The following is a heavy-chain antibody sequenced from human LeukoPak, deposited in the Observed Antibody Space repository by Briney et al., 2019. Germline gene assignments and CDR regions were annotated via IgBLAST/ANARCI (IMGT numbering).Heavy chain of an antibody. V-gene: IGHV4-30-2*01. CDR1: GGSISSGGYY. J-gene: IGHJ2*01. D-gene: IGHD7-27*01. CDR3: ARRGGDWGYWYFDL. CDR2: IYHSGST. Sequence: SETLSLTCTVSGGSISSGGYYWSWIRQPPGKGLEWIGYIYHSGSTYYNPSLKSRVTISVDTSKKQFSLRLSSVTAADTAVYYCARRGGDWGYWYFDLWGRGTLVTVSS.